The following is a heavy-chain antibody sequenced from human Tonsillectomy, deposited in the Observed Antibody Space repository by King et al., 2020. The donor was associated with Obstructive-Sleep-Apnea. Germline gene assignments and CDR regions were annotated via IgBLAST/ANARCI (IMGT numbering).Heavy chain of an antibody. V-gene: IGHV4-34*01. CDR1: GGSFSGYY. J-gene: IGHJ5*02. CDR3: ARGLEFLRWFDP. Sequence: VQLQQWGAGLLKPSETLSLTCAVYGGSFSGYYWSWIRQPPGKGLEWIGEINHSGRTNYNPSLKSRVTISVDTSKNQFSLKLSSVTAADTAVYYCARGLEFLRWFDPWGQGTLVTVSS. D-gene: IGHD2/OR15-2a*01. CDR2: INHSGRT.